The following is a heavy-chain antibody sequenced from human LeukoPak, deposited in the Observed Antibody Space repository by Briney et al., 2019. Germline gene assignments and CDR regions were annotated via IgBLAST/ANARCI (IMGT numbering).Heavy chain of an antibody. J-gene: IGHJ3*02. CDR2: TRNKPNSYTT. V-gene: IGHV3-72*01. CDR3: TRASIYGHGNSYQDALDI. Sequence: GGSLRLSCVASGLIFSDHYVDWVRQAVGKGLEWVGRTRNKPNSYTTEYAASVKGRFTISRDESRNSVLLQMNILKTEDTAVYYCTRASIYGHGNSYQDALDIWGQGTMVTVSS. CDR1: GLIFSDHY. D-gene: IGHD2/OR15-2a*01.